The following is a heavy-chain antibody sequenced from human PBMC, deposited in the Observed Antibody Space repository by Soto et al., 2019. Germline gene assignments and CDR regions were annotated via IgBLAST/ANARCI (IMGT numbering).Heavy chain of an antibody. CDR1: GFTFSTYS. D-gene: IGHD2-8*01. V-gene: IGHV3-48*02. J-gene: IGHJ4*02. CDR3: ARDRDAYCSKGICSGPYFDY. CDR2: ISDNSSVI. Sequence: GGSLRLSCAASGFTFSTYSINWVRQAPGKGLEWISYISDNSSVIYYADAVKGRFTISRDNAKNSLYLQMNSLRDEDTAVYYCARDRDAYCSKGICSGPYFDYWGQGTLVT.